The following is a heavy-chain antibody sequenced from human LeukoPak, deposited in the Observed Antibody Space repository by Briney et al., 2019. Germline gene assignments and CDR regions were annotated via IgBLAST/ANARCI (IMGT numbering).Heavy chain of an antibody. Sequence: SETLSLTCAVYGGSFSGYYWSWIRQPPGKGLEWIGEINHSGSTNYNPSLKSRVTISVDTSKNQFSLKLSSVTAADTAVYYCARGLAYYYGSVSPFDYWGQGTLVTVSS. CDR1: GGSFSGYY. V-gene: IGHV4-34*01. J-gene: IGHJ4*02. CDR3: ARGLAYYYGSVSPFDY. D-gene: IGHD3-10*01. CDR2: INHSGST.